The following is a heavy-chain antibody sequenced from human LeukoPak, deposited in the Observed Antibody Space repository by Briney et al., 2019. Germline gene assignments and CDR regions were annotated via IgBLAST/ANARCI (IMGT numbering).Heavy chain of an antibody. D-gene: IGHD2-2*01. Sequence: AASVKVSCKASGYTFTSYGISWVRQAPGQGLEWMGWISAYNGNTNYAQKLQGRVTMTTDTSTSTAYMELRSLRSDDTAVYYCARDSQGYCSTTSCLFDYWGQGTLVTVSS. J-gene: IGHJ4*02. CDR2: ISAYNGNT. CDR1: GYTFTSYG. CDR3: ARDSQGYCSTTSCLFDY. V-gene: IGHV1-18*01.